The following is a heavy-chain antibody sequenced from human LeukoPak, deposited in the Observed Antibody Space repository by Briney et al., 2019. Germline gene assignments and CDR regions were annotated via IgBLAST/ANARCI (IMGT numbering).Heavy chain of an antibody. CDR3: AGDGRGSRSSWFDP. D-gene: IGHD3-10*01. Sequence: ASVKVPCKASGGTFSSYAISWVRQAPGQGLEWMGGIIPIFGTANYAQKFQGRVTITADKSTSTAYMELSSLGSDDTAVYYCAGDGRGSRSSWFDPWGQGTLVIVSS. J-gene: IGHJ5*02. V-gene: IGHV1-69*06. CDR1: GGTFSSYA. CDR2: IIPIFGTA.